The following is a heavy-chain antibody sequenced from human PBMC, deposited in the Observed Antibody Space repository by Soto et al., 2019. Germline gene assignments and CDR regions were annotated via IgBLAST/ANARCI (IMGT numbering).Heavy chain of an antibody. J-gene: IGHJ6*03. D-gene: IGHD6-13*01. V-gene: IGHV4-4*02. CDR3: ARDSAAGPKSDYYYYMDV. CDR1: SGSISSSNW. Sequence: TSETLSLTCAVSSGSISSSNWWSWVRQPPGKGLEWIGEIYHSGSTNYNPSLKSRVTISVDKSKNQFSLKLSSVTAADTAVYYCARDSAAGPKSDYYYYMDVWGKGTTVTVSS. CDR2: IYHSGST.